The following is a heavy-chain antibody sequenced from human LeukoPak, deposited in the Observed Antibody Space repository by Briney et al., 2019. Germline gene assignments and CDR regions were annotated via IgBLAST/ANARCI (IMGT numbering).Heavy chain of an antibody. Sequence: ASVKVSCKTSGYSFNIYEINWVRQATGQGLEWMGWVNPYSGDTDYAQKFQGRLTMTRNTSISTAYMELSGLRLEDTAVYYCSRGPRFDPWGQGTQVTLSS. CDR3: SRGPRFDP. CDR2: VNPYSGDT. CDR1: GYSFNIYE. J-gene: IGHJ5*02. V-gene: IGHV1-8*01.